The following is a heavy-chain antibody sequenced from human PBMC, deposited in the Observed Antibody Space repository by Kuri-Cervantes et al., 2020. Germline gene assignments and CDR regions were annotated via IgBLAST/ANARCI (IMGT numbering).Heavy chain of an antibody. CDR1: GGSISSSNW. CDR3: ARVASSWFHPFDY. Sequence: GSLRLSCTVSGGSISSSNWWSWVRQPPGKGLEWIGEIYHSGSTNYNPSLKSRVTISVDRSKNQFSLKLTSVTAADTAVYYCARVASSWFHPFDYWGQGTLVTVSS. D-gene: IGHD6-13*01. CDR2: IYHSGST. V-gene: IGHV4-4*02. J-gene: IGHJ4*02.